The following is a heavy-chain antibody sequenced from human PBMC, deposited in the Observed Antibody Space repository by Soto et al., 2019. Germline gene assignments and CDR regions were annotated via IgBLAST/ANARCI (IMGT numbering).Heavy chain of an antibody. V-gene: IGHV3-64*01. CDR3: VRRVSGNYDY. CDR1: GFTFSSYD. D-gene: IGHD1-7*01. Sequence: EVQLAESGGGMVQPGGSLRLSCVASGFTFSSYDMHWVRQAPGKGLEYVSSISSNGGTTYYGNSVKGRFTISRDTSKNTLYLQMGSLSAEDMAVYYCVRRVSGNYDYWGQGTLVTVSS. J-gene: IGHJ4*02. CDR2: ISSNGGTT.